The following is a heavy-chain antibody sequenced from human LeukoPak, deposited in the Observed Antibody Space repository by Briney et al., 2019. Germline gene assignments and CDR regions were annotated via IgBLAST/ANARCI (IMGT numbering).Heavy chain of an antibody. CDR3: ATESGTYSGTCFDY. V-gene: IGHV3-48*01. CDR1: GFTFSSYN. CDR2: ISSSSNTI. Sequence: GGSLRLSCAASGFTFSSYNMNWVRQAPGKGLEWVSYISSSSNTIYYADSVKGRFTISRDNAKNSLYLQMYSLRAEDTAVYYCATESGTYSGTCFDYWGQGTLVTVPS. J-gene: IGHJ4*02. D-gene: IGHD1-26*01.